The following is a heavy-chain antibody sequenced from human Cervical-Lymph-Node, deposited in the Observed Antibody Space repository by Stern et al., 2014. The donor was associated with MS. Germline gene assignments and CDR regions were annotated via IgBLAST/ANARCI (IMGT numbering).Heavy chain of an antibody. D-gene: IGHD3-16*01. J-gene: IGHJ4*02. CDR3: ARSDRLWGSFDY. CDR2: IHYSGRT. Sequence: VQLAESGPGLVKPSQTLSLTCTVSGASITTTGYYWTWIRQHPGNGLEWIAFIHYSGRTYYNPSLKSRGTISVDTSKNQFSLRLSSVTAADAALYYCARSDRLWGSFDYWGQGSLVTVSS. CDR1: GASITTTGYY. V-gene: IGHV4-31*03.